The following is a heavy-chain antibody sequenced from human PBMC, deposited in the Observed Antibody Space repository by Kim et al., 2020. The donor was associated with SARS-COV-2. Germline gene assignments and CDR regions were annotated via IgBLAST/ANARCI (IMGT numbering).Heavy chain of an antibody. D-gene: IGHD1-26*01. CDR2: IYRNFNT. CDR1: GFVFSTDY. Sequence: GGSLRLSCAASGFVFSTDYMSWVRQAPGKGLEWVAAIYRNFNTYYADSVKGRFTISRDNSKNTVDLQMTSLRAEDTGVYFCARRGGPVDHWGRGTLVTVSS. V-gene: IGHV3-53*01. J-gene: IGHJ4*02. CDR3: ARRGGPVDH.